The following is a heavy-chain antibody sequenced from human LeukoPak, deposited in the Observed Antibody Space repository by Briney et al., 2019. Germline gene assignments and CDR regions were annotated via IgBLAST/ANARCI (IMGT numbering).Heavy chain of an antibody. CDR3: ASSMIRGVDFDY. CDR1: GSSINSGGFY. CDR2: IYYSGST. V-gene: IGHV4-31*03. J-gene: IGHJ4*02. Sequence: SETLSLTCTVSGSSINSGGFYWTWIRQYPGEGLEWIGYIYYSGSTYYNPSLKSRVSISLDTSKNQFSLRLTSVTAADTAVYYCASSMIRGVDFDYWGQGTLVTVSS. D-gene: IGHD3-10*01.